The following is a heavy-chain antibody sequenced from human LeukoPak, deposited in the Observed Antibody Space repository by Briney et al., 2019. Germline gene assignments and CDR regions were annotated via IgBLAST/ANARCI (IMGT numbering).Heavy chain of an antibody. V-gene: IGHV3-66*01. CDR1: GYIVSSNH. CDR2: IYAPGDT. D-gene: IGHD2-21*01. CDR3: ASGEQHLILVY. Sequence: GGSLRLSCAASGYIVSSNHMNWVRQAPGKGLEWVSSIYAPGDTHYADSVKGRFTISRDHFKNTLYLQMNDLRVEETAVYYCASGEQHLILVYWGQGTLVTVSS. J-gene: IGHJ4*02.